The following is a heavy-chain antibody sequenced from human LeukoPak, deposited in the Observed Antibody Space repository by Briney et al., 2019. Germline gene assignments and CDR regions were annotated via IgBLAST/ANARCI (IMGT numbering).Heavy chain of an antibody. CDR2: IKSDGST. Sequence: GGSLRLSCAASGFTLSSYWMHWVRHPPGKGLVWVSRIKSDGSTIYADSVKGRFTISRDNASNTQYLQMNSLRVEDTAMYYCARAVTYFYGSVTYDWFDPWGQGTLVTVSS. CDR1: GFTLSSYW. V-gene: IGHV3-74*01. D-gene: IGHD3-10*01. CDR3: ARAVTYFYGSVTYDWFDP. J-gene: IGHJ5*02.